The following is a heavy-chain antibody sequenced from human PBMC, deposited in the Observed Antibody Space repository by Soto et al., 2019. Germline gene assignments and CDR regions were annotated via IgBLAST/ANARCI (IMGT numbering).Heavy chain of an antibody. CDR2: IIPIFSTT. D-gene: IGHD5-18*01. Sequence: QVQLVQSGAEVKKPGSSVRVSCKASGDAFSNFAISWVRQAPGQGLEWMGGIIPIFSTTVYVQKFQGRGTISADESTSTVYMQLSSLRSEDTAVYYCAKDRGIQMVFYAFDIWGQGTPVAVSP. V-gene: IGHV1-69*01. CDR1: GDAFSNFA. J-gene: IGHJ3*02. CDR3: AKDRGIQMVFYAFDI.